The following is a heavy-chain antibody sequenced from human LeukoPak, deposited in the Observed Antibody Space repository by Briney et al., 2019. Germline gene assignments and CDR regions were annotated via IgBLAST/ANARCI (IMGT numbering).Heavy chain of an antibody. CDR2: MNPNSGNT. CDR3: ATHQSLYGMDV. CDR1: GYTFTGYY. J-gene: IGHJ6*02. Sequence: ASVKVSCKASGYTFTGYYMHWVRQAPGQGLEWMGWMNPNSGNTGYAQKFQGRVTMTRNTSISTAYMELSSLRSEDTAVYYCATHQSLYGMDVWGQGTTVTVSS. V-gene: IGHV1-8*02.